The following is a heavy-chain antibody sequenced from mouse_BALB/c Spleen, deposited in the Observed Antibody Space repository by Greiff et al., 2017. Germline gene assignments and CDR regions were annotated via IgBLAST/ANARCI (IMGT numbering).Heavy chain of an antibody. CDR2: ISSGSSTI. J-gene: IGHJ2*01. D-gene: IGHD2-1*01. CDR3: ARSTMGYFDY. Sequence: DVMLVESGGGLVQPGGSRKLSCAASGFTFSSFGMHWVRQAPEKGLEWVAYISSGSSTIYYADTVKGRFTISRDNPKNTLFLQMTSLRSEDTAMYYCARSTMGYFDYWGQGTTLTVSS. CDR1: GFTFSSFG. V-gene: IGHV5-17*02.